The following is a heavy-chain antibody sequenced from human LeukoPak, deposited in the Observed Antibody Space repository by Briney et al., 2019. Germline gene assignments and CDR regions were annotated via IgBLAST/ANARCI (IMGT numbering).Heavy chain of an antibody. CDR2: IRYDGSNK. CDR1: GFTFSSYG. CDR3: AREWLSREIYGTFSRLDY. D-gene: IGHD4-17*01. J-gene: IGHJ4*02. Sequence: GGSLRLSCAASGFTFSSYGMHWVRQAPGKGLEWVAFIRYDGSNKYYADSVKGRFTISRDNSKNTLYLQMNSLRAEDTAVYYCAREWLSREIYGTFSRLDYWGQGTLVTVSS. V-gene: IGHV3-30*02.